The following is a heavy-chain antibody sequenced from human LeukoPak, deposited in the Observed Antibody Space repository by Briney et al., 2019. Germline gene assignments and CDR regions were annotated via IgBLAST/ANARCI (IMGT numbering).Heavy chain of an antibody. CDR2: INPSGGST. Sequence: GASVKVSCKASGGTFSSYAISWVRQAPGQGLEWMGIINPSGGSTSYAQKFQGRVTMTRDTSTSTVYMELSSLRSEDTAVYYCARVLDIVGSSFYWYGLDVWGQGTTVTVSS. CDR3: ARVLDIVGSSFYWYGLDV. V-gene: IGHV1-46*01. CDR1: GGTFSSYA. J-gene: IGHJ6*02. D-gene: IGHD3-10*01.